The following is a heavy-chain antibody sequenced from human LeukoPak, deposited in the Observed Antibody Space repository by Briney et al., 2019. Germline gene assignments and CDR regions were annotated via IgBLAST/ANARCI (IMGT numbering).Heavy chain of an antibody. V-gene: IGHV3-30*03. CDR2: ISYDGSNK. D-gene: IGHD5-24*01. CDR1: GFTFSSYG. CDR3: ARGGRWLQSLGYYYGMDV. Sequence: GGSLRLSCAASGFTFSSYGMHWVRQAPGKGLEWVAVISYDGSNKYYADSVKGRFTISRHNSKNTLYLQMNSLRAEDTAVYYCARGGRWLQSLGYYYGMDVWGQGTAVTVSS. J-gene: IGHJ6*02.